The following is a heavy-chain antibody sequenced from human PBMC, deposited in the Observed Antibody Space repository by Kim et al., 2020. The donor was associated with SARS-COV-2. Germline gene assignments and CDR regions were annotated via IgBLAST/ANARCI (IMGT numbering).Heavy chain of an antibody. D-gene: IGHD3-10*01. CDR1: GGSISSSNW. V-gene: IGHV4-4*02. J-gene: IGHJ6*02. CDR3: ARDTRARGNSMVRGTRGRYGMGV. CDR2: IYHSGST. Sequence: SETLSLTCAVSGGSISSSNWWSWVRQPPGKGLEWIGEIYHSGSTNYNPSLKSRVTISVDKSKNQFSLKLSSVTAADTAVYYCARDTRARGNSMVRGTRGRYGMGVWGQGPTVTVSS.